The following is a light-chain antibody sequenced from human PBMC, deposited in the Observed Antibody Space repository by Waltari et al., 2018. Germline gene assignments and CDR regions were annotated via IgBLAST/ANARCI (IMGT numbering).Light chain of an antibody. CDR1: QSVGSS. Sequence: DIVLTQSPATLSLSPGDTATLSCRASQSVGSSLAWYQQKPGQPPRLLIYDASNRATGVPARFRGSGSGTEFTLTISSLEAEDFAVYYCQQRSNWTPHTFGQGARLDIK. J-gene: IGKJ2*01. CDR3: QQRSNWTPHT. CDR2: DAS. V-gene: IGKV3-11*01.